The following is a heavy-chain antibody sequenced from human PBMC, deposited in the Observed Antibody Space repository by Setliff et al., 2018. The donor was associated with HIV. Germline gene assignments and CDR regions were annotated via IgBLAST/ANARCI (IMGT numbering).Heavy chain of an antibody. J-gene: IGHJ4*02. V-gene: IGHV5-51*01. CDR3: ARVDMGYYYDSSGYSHFDH. CDR2: IFPGDSDS. CDR1: GYSFTNYW. D-gene: IGHD3-22*01. Sequence: PGESLKISCKGFGYSFTNYWIGWVRQMPGKGLEWMGIIFPGDSDSRYSPSFRGQVTISADKSINTAYLQWSSLKASDTAMYYCARVDMGYYYDSSGYSHFDHWGQGTLVTVSS.